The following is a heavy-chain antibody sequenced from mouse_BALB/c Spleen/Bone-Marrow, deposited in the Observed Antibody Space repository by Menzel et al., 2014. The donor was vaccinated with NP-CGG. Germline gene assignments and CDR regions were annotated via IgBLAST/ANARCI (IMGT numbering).Heavy chain of an antibody. V-gene: IGHV1-7*01. CDR1: DYTFTSXW. D-gene: IGHD4-1*01. Sequence: SGAELAKPGASVKMSCKVSDYTFTSXWXHWVXQRPXXGXXWXGYIDPRTANTEYSQKFKDKATLTADKSSSTAXXQLSSLTSEDSAVYYCARYWDAYWGQGTLVTVSA. CDR2: IDPRTANT. J-gene: IGHJ3*01. CDR3: ARYWDAY.